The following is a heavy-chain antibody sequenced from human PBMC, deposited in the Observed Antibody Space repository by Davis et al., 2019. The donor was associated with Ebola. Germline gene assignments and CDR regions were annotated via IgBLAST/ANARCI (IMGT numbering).Heavy chain of an antibody. V-gene: IGHV3-33*01. Sequence: GSLLKISCAASGFTFSSYGMHWVRQAPGKGLEWVAVIWYDGSNKYYADSVKGRFTISRDNSKNTLYLQMNSLRDEDTAVYYCAAGTLWFDPWGQGTLVTVSS. CDR2: IWYDGSNK. CDR3: AAGTLWFDP. CDR1: GFTFSSYG. D-gene: IGHD6-13*01. J-gene: IGHJ5*02.